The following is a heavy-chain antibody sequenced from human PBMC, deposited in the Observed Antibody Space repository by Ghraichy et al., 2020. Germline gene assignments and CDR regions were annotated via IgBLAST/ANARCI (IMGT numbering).Heavy chain of an antibody. J-gene: IGHJ4*02. CDR1: GGSISSSSYY. V-gene: IGHV4-39*07. CDR2: IYYSGST. CDR3: ARSADYGVYFDY. Sequence: SETLSLTCTVSGGSISSSSYYWGWIRQPPGKGLEWIGSIYYSGSTYYNPSLKSRVTISVDTSKNQFSLKLSSVTAADTAVYYCARSADYGVYFDYWGQGTLVTVSS. D-gene: IGHD4-17*01.